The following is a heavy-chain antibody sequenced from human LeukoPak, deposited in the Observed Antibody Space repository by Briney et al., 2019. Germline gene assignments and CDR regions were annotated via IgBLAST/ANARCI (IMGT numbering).Heavy chain of an antibody. CDR2: IIPYNGNT. D-gene: IGHD6-19*01. CDR3: ARDRWTSGNDAFDI. J-gene: IGHJ3*02. V-gene: IGHV1-18*01. CDR1: GYTFTSYG. Sequence: GASVKVSCKASGYTFTSYGISWVRQAPGQGLEWMGWIIPYNGNTIYAQKLQGRVTMTTDTSTSTAYMELRSLRSDDTAVYYCARDRWTSGNDAFDIWGQGTMVIVSS.